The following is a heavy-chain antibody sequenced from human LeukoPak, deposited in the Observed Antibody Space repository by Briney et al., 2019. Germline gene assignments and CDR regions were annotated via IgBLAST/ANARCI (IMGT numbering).Heavy chain of an antibody. Sequence: GASVKVSCKASGYTFTGYYMHWVRQAPGQGLEWMGRINPNSGGTNYAQKFQGRVTMTRDTSISTAYMELSRPRSDDTAVYYCARDRNDFWSGYYNWFDPWGQGTLVTVSS. D-gene: IGHD3-3*01. J-gene: IGHJ5*02. CDR1: GYTFTGYY. CDR2: INPNSGGT. CDR3: ARDRNDFWSGYYNWFDP. V-gene: IGHV1-2*06.